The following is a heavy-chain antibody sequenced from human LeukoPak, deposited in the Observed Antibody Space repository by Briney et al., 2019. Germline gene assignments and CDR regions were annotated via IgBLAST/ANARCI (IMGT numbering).Heavy chain of an antibody. CDR3: ARAFYYDSSGYYYGFVY. D-gene: IGHD3-22*01. CDR1: GFTFSGSA. Sequence: PGGSLRLSCAASGFTFSGSAMHWVRQASGKGLEWVGRTRSKANSSATAYAASVKGRFTISRDDSKNTAYLQMNSLRAEDTAVYYCARAFYYDSSGYYYGFVYWGQGTLVTVSS. V-gene: IGHV3-73*01. J-gene: IGHJ4*02. CDR2: TRSKANSSAT.